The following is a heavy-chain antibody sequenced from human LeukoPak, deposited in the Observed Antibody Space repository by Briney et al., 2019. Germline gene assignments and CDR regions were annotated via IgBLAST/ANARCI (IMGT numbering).Heavy chain of an antibody. J-gene: IGHJ6*02. CDR1: GFTFSSYS. CDR2: ISSSSSTI. CDR3: ARDREVQGMDV. D-gene: IGHD1-26*01. Sequence: GGSLRLSCAASGFTFSSYSMNWVRQAPGKGLEWVSYISSSSSTIYYADSVKGRFTISRDNAKNSLYLQMNSLRAEDTAVYYCARDREVQGMDVWGQGTTVTVSS. V-gene: IGHV3-48*04.